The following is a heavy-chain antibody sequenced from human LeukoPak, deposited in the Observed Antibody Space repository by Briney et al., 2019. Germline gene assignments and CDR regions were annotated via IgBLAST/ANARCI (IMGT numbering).Heavy chain of an antibody. D-gene: IGHD1-26*01. J-gene: IGHJ5*02. CDR2: IYYSGST. V-gene: IGHV4-59*01. CDR3: ARGELLTP. CDR1: GGSISCYY. Sequence: SETLSLTCTVSGGSISCYYWSWIRQPPGKGLEWIGYIYYSGSTNYNPSLKSRVTISVDTSKNQFSLKLSSVTAADTAVYYCARGELLTPWGQGTLVTVSS.